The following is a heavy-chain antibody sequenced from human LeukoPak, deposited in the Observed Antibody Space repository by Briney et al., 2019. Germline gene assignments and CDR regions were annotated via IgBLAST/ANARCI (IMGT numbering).Heavy chain of an antibody. Sequence: PSETLSLTCTVSGGSISSSSYYWGWIRQPPGKGLEWIGSIYYSGSTYYNPSLKSRVTISVDTSKNQFSLKLSSVTDADTAVYYCARDCLRTMIPSAFDIWGQGTMVTVSS. CDR1: GGSISSSSYY. CDR3: ARDCLRTMIPSAFDI. J-gene: IGHJ3*02. D-gene: IGHD3-22*01. CDR2: IYYSGST. V-gene: IGHV4-39*07.